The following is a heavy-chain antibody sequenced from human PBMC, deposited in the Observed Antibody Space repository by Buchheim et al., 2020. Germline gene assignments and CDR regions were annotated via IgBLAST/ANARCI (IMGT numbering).Heavy chain of an antibody. V-gene: IGHV1-3*05. D-gene: IGHD1-7*01. CDR3: ARGWNYVYFDY. CDR2: INADTGST. CDR1: GYVFTTYT. Sequence: QVQLVQSGVEEKRAGASVKVSCQASGYVFTTYTIHWVRQAPGQRPEWMGWINADTGSTKFSQRFQGRVTITRDTSASTVYMDLASLTSEDTAVYYCARGWNYVYFDYWGQGTL. J-gene: IGHJ4*02.